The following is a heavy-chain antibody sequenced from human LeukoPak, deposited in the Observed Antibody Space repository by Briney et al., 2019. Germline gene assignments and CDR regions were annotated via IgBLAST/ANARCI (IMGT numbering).Heavy chain of an antibody. J-gene: IGHJ4*02. CDR1: GFTFSSYA. V-gene: IGHV3-23*01. Sequence: GGSLGLSCAASGFTFSSYAMSWVRQAPGKGLEWVSAISGSGGSTCYADSVKGRFTISRDNSKNTLYLQMNSLRAEDTAVYYCAKSPTRITMVRGVDYWGQGTLVTVSS. CDR3: AKSPTRITMVRGVDY. D-gene: IGHD3-10*01. CDR2: ISGSGGST.